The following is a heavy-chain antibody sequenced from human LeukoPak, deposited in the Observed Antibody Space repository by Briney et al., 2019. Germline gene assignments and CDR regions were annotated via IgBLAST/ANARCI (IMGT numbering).Heavy chain of an antibody. V-gene: IGHV3-74*01. CDR1: GFAFSSYS. CDR3: ARVRGSSSGWYDY. Sequence: GGSLRLSCTTFGFAFSSYSMNWVRQAPGKGLVWVSRINSDGSNTNYADSVKGRFTISRDNAKNTLYLQMNSLRAEDTAVYYCARVRGSSSGWYDYRGQGTLVTVSS. CDR2: INSDGSNT. D-gene: IGHD6-19*01. J-gene: IGHJ4*02.